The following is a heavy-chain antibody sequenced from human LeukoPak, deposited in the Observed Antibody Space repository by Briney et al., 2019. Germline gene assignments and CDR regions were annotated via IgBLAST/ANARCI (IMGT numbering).Heavy chain of an antibody. Sequence: SETLSLTCAVYGGSFSGYYWSWIRQPPGKGLEWIGSIYYSGSTYYNPSLKSRVTISVDTSKNQFSLKLSSVTAADTAVYYCARDRPGGDTIDYWGQGTLVTVSS. CDR2: IYYSGST. V-gene: IGHV4-34*01. CDR3: ARDRPGGDTIDY. J-gene: IGHJ4*02. CDR1: GGSFSGYY. D-gene: IGHD2-21*02.